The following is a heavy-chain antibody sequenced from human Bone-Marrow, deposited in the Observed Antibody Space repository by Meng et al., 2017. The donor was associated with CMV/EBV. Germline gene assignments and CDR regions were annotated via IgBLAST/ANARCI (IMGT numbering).Heavy chain of an antibody. V-gene: IGHV1-2*02. J-gene: IGHJ4*02. CDR2: INPNSGGT. Sequence: ASVKVSCKASGYTFTGYYMHWVRQAPGQGLEWMGWINPNSGGTNYAQKFQGRVTMTRDTSISTAYMELSMLRSDDTAVYYCASGPKRSTIVVVPAAIQETDYWGQATLVTVSS. D-gene: IGHD2-2*02. CDR1: GYTFTGYY. CDR3: ASGPKRSTIVVVPAAIQETDY.